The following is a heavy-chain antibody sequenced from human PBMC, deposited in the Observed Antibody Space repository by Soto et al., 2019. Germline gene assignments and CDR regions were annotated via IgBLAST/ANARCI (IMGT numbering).Heavy chain of an antibody. J-gene: IGHJ4*02. D-gene: IGHD2-15*01. CDR1: GYTFTSYY. CDR3: ARVYCSGGGCYGIDY. CDR2: VSPSGGST. V-gene: IGHV1-46*01. Sequence: GASVKVSCKASGYTFTSYYMHCVQQAPGQGLEWMGIVSPSGGSTTYAQKFQGRVRMTRDTSTSTVYMELSSLRSEDTAVYYCARVYCSGGGCYGIDYWGQGTLVTVSS.